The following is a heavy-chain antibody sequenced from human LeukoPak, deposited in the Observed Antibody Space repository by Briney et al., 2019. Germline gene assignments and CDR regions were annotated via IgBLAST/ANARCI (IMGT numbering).Heavy chain of an antibody. CDR2: ISYRGTA. V-gene: IGHV4-30-4*08. Sequence: SGPTLVNPTQTLTLTCTFSGFSLSTSGMCVSWIRQPPGKGLEWIGFISYRGTAYCSPSLKSRATISIDTSQNQFSLQLTSVTAADTAVYYCARIQGNGYYGWDYFDYWGPGTLVYVSS. J-gene: IGHJ4*02. CDR3: ARIQGNGYYGWDYFDY. CDR1: GFSLSTSGMC. D-gene: IGHD6-25*01.